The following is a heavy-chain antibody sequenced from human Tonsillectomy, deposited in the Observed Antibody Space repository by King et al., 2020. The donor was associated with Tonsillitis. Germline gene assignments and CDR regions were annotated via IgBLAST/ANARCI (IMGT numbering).Heavy chain of an antibody. J-gene: IGHJ3*02. V-gene: IGHV1-2*02. CDR1: GYTLTAYY. CDR3: ARVLANDAFDI. Sequence: HVQLVESGADVKKPGASVKVSCKASGYTLTAYYIHWVRQAPGQGLEWMGWINPNSGDTNYPQKFQGRVTMTRDTSISTAYMELSRLRSDDTAVYYCARVLANDAFDIWGQGTMVTVSS. CDR2: INPNSGDT.